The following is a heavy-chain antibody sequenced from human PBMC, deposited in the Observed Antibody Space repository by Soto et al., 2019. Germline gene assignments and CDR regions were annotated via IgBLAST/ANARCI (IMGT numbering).Heavy chain of an antibody. J-gene: IGHJ6*02. CDR3: ARGGPISGSRHPLNYYGMDV. D-gene: IGHD1-20*01. Sequence: PGESLKISCKGSGYSFTSYWIGWVRQMPGKGLEWMGIIYPGDSDTRYSPSFQGQVTISADKSISTAYLQWSSLKASDTAMYYCARGGPISGSRHPLNYYGMDVWGQGSTVTVAS. V-gene: IGHV5-51*01. CDR2: IYPGDSDT. CDR1: GYSFTSYW.